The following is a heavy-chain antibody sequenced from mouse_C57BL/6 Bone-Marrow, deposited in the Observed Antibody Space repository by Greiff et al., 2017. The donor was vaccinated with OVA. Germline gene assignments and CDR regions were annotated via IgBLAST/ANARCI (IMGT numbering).Heavy chain of an antibody. Sequence: VQLQQSGAELVKPGASVKLSCTASGFNIKDYYMHWVKQRTEQGLEWIGRIDPADGETKYAQKVQGKATIPADTSSNTAYLQLSSLTSVDTAVYYCATQTAQATLFDYWGQGTTLTVSS. CDR3: ATQTAQATLFDY. J-gene: IGHJ2*01. CDR2: IDPADGET. V-gene: IGHV14-2*01. CDR1: GFNIKDYY. D-gene: IGHD3-2*02.